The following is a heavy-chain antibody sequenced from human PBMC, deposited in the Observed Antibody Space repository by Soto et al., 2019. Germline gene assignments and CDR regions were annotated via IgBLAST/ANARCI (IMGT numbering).Heavy chain of an antibody. J-gene: IGHJ6*02. D-gene: IGHD3-9*01. CDR2: IIPIFGTT. V-gene: IGHV1-69*01. CDR1: GGTFSNHA. CDR3: AKGGPGYDLVRAAMDV. Sequence: QVQLVQSGAEVRKSGSSLKVSCKASGGTFSNHAFNWVRQARGQGLEWMGSIIPIFGTTYYAQSFQGRVTITADQYTSTAYMELSSLTSDDAAFYYCAKGGPGYDLVRAAMDVWGQGTSVTVS.